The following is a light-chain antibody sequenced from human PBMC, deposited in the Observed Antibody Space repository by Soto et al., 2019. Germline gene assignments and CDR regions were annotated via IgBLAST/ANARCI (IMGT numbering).Light chain of an antibody. CDR3: QQYNNWPPYT. J-gene: IGKJ2*01. V-gene: IGKV3-15*01. CDR2: GAS. CDR1: RSFSSN. Sequence: EIVMTQSPSTLSVSPGERATLSCRASRSFSSNLAWYQQKPGQAPRLLMYGASTRATGIPARFSGSGSGTEFTLTISSLQSEDFAVYYCQQYNNWPPYTFGQGTKLEIK.